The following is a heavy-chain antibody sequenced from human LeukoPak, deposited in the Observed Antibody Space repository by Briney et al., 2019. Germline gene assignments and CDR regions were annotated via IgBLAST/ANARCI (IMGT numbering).Heavy chain of an antibody. V-gene: IGHV4-59*01. CDR3: ARATTAYCTGGICPNFDY. J-gene: IGHJ4*02. D-gene: IGHD2-8*02. CDR1: GGSITSYY. CDR2: VYYSGGT. Sequence: SETLSLTCTVPGGSITSYYWSWIRQPPGGGLEWIGYVYYSGGTNYNPSLKSRVTISVDTSKNQFSLKLTSVTAADTALYYCARATTAYCTGGICPNFDYWGQGTLVTVSS.